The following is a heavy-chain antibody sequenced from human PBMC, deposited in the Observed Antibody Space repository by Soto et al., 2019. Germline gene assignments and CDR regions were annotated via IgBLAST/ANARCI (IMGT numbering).Heavy chain of an antibody. J-gene: IGHJ6*02. CDR3: AKEWSSGMDV. V-gene: IGHV3-23*01. CDR2: ISGSAGTT. Sequence: GGSLRLSCSASGFTFSSYSMSWVRQAPGTGLEWVSSISGSAGTTYYADSVKGHFTISRDNSKSTLYLQLNSLRAEDTAVYYCAKEWSSGMDVWGQGTTVTVSS. CDR1: GFTFSSYS. D-gene: IGHD2-15*01.